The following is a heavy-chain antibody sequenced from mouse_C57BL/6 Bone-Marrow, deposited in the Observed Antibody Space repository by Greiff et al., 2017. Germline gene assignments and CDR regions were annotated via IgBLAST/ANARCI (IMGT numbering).Heavy chain of an antibody. Sequence: VQLKESGAELVRPGASVKLSCTASGFNIKDDYMHWVKQRPEQGLEWIGWIDPENGDTEYASKFQGKANITADTSSNTAYLQLSSLTSEDSAVYYCARSARFAYRGQETLVTVSA. J-gene: IGHJ3*01. CDR2: IDPENGDT. CDR1: GFNIKDDY. V-gene: IGHV14-4*01. CDR3: ARSARFAY.